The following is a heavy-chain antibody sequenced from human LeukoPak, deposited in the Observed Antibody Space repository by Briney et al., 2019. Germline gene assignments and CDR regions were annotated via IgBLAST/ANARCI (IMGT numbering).Heavy chain of an antibody. J-gene: IGHJ4*02. CDR2: IGGSGTRT. D-gene: IGHD2-2*03. Sequence: PGGSLRLSCAASGFTVRDYVMTWVRQAPGKGLEWVSGIGGSGTRTYYADSVKGRFTISRDNSKDTLYLQMNSLRDEDTAVYYCAKDSHWILFDDWGQGTLVTVSS. V-gene: IGHV3-23*01. CDR3: AKDSHWILFDD. CDR1: GFTVRDYV.